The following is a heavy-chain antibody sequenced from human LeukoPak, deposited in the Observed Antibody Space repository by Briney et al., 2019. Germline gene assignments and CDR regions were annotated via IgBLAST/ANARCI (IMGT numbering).Heavy chain of an antibody. CDR3: AKRSCSGGSCNFDY. D-gene: IGHD2-15*01. V-gene: IGHV3-23*01. CDR1: GFTFSSYA. Sequence: GGSLRLSRAASGFTFSSYAMSWVRQAPGKGLEWGSAISDIGDATNYADSVKGRLTISRDNSKNTLYLQMNSLRAEDTAVYYCAKRSCSGGSCNFDYWGQGTLVTVSS. CDR2: ISDIGDAT. J-gene: IGHJ4*02.